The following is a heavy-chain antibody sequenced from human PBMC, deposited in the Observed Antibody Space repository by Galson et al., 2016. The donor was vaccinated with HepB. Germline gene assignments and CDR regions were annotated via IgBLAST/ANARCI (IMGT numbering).Heavy chain of an antibody. CDR1: GYTFSSYD. D-gene: IGHD7-27*01. CDR3: ARNIYGTGDFGY. J-gene: IGHJ4*02. CDR2: MTPNSGKT. Sequence: SVKVSCKASGYTFSSYDTNWVRQATGQGLEWIGWMTPNSGKTGYAQKFQGRVTLIRDTSISTAYMELTGLGSEDTAVYYCARNIYGTGDFGYWGQGTLVTVSS. V-gene: IGHV1-8*01.